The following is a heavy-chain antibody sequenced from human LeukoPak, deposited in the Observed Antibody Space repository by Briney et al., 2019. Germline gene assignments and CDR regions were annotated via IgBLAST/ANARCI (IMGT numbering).Heavy chain of an antibody. D-gene: IGHD3-22*01. Sequence: SETLSLTCTVSGGSISSYYWSWIRQPPGKGLEWIGYIYYSGSTNYNPSLKSRVTISVDTSKNQFSLKLSSVTAADTAVYYCAREGPNYYDSSGYYYFDYWGQGALVTVSS. CDR3: AREGPNYYDSSGYYYFDY. V-gene: IGHV4-59*01. CDR1: GGSISSYY. CDR2: IYYSGST. J-gene: IGHJ4*02.